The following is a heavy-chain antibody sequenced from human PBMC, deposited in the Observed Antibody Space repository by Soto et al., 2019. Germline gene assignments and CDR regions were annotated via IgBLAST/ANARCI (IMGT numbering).Heavy chain of an antibody. CDR2: ISSNGGST. J-gene: IGHJ5*02. CDR1: GFTFSGYA. D-gene: IGHD3-3*01. Sequence: GSLRLSCAASGFTFSGYAMHWVRQAPGKGLEYVSAISSNGGSTYYANSVKGRFTISRDNSKNTLYLQMGSLRAEDMAVYYCARGPYYDFWSGSIGFDPWGQGTLVTVSS. V-gene: IGHV3-64*01. CDR3: ARGPYYDFWSGSIGFDP.